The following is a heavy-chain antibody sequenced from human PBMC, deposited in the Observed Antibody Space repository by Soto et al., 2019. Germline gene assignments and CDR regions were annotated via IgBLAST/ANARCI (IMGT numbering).Heavy chain of an antibody. CDR2: INHSGST. J-gene: IGHJ4*02. D-gene: IGHD1-26*01. V-gene: IGHV4-34*01. CDR3: ARSSNTGSYYVCDY. Sequence: SETLSLTCAVYGGSFNGYFWTWIRQPPGRGLEWIGEINHSGSTNYNPSLKSRVTISVDTSKNQFSLNLSSVTAADTAVYYCARSSNTGSYYVCDYWGQGTLVTVS. CDR1: GGSFNGYF.